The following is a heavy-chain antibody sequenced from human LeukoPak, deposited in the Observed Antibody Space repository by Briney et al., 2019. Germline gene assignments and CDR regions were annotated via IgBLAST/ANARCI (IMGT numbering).Heavy chain of an antibody. J-gene: IGHJ4*02. CDR3: ARGSNGGAPSPYYFDY. CDR1: GFTFSSYG. Sequence: GRSLRLSCAASGFTFSSYGMHWVRQAPGKGLEWVAVIWYDGSNKYYADPVKGRFTISRDNSKNTLYLQMNSLRAEDTAVYYCARGSNGGAPSPYYFDYWGQGTLVTVSS. V-gene: IGHV3-33*01. D-gene: IGHD3-16*01. CDR2: IWYDGSNK.